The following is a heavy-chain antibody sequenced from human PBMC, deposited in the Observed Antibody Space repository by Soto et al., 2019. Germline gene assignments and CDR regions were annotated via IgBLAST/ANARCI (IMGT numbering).Heavy chain of an antibody. V-gene: IGHV3-21*01. D-gene: IGHD2-15*01. Sequence: LRLSCAASGXTFSIYTMTWVRQAPGKGLEWVSSISDISSHIYYSDSVKGRFTVSRDNAKNSLYLEVSSLRAEDTAVYYCARVRSGGSGYFDYWGQGTLVTVSS. CDR3: ARVRSGGSGYFDY. CDR2: ISDISSHI. J-gene: IGHJ4*02. CDR1: GXTFSIYT.